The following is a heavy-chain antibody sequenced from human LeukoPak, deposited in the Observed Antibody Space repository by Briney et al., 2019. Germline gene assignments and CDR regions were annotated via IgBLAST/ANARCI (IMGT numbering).Heavy chain of an antibody. D-gene: IGHD1-1*01. Sequence: GESLRLSCAASGFTFNIYTMYWVRQAPGKGLEWDSGIRHRDGNTYYADSVKGRFTISIDKSKNILFLQMNSLRAEDTALYYCAKGQETESRLDSWGQGTLVTVSS. V-gene: IGHV3-23*01. CDR2: IRHRDGNT. CDR3: AKGQETESRLDS. CDR1: GFTFNIYT. J-gene: IGHJ4*02.